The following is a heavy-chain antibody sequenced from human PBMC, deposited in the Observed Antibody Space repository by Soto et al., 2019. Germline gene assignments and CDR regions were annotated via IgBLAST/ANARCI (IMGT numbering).Heavy chain of an antibody. CDR3: ARDQGRSITCQLDY. Sequence: LRLSCAVSGFTFSTYAMHWVRQAPGKGLEWVAVISYDGSNTYYADSVKGRFTISRDNMLYLQMNSLRAEDTAVYYCARDQGRSITCQLDYWGQGTLVTSPQ. J-gene: IGHJ4*02. D-gene: IGHD2-2*01. CDR2: ISYDGSNT. CDR1: GFTFSTYA. V-gene: IGHV3-30-3*01.